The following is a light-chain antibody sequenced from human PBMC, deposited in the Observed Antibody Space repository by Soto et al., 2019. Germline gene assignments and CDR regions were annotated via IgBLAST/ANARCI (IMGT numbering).Light chain of an antibody. V-gene: IGLV7-46*01. CDR3: LVSYSGARV. CDR1: TGAVTSGHY. Sequence: QAVVTQEPSLTVSPGGTVTLTCGSSTGAVTSGHYPYWFQQKPGQAPRTLIYDTSDKHSWTPARCSGSLLGGKAALTLSGAQPEDEADYYCLVSYSGARVFGGGTKVTVL. CDR2: DTS. J-gene: IGLJ2*01.